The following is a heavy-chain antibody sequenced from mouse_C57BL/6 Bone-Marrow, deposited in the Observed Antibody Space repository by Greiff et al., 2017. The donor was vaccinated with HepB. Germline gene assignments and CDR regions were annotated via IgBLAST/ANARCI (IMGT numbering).Heavy chain of an antibody. V-gene: IGHV14-4*01. Sequence: EVKLVESGAELVRPGASVKLSCTASGFNIKDDYMHWVKQRPEQGLEWIGWIDPENGDTEYASKFQGKATITADTSSNTAYLQLSSLTSEDTAVYYCTTGYGKPYWGQGTTLTVSS. CDR3: TTGYGKPY. J-gene: IGHJ2*01. CDR2: IDPENGDT. D-gene: IGHD2-1*01. CDR1: GFNIKDDY.